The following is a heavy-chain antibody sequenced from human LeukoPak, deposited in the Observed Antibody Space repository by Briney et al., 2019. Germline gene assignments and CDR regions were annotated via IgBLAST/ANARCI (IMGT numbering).Heavy chain of an antibody. CDR2: IYRDAST. V-gene: IGHV3-66*01. D-gene: IGHD6-19*01. CDR3: AGGADNSGWYNFDF. J-gene: IGHJ4*02. CDR1: GFTVTSTY. Sequence: RASVSLCLSCAASGFTVTSTYMTCVRQAPGQGLEWCSVIYRDASTSYATSVNGRFTISRDNSKNTQYLQMNGLRAEDTGVYYCAGGADNSGWYNFDFWGQGTLVSVSS.